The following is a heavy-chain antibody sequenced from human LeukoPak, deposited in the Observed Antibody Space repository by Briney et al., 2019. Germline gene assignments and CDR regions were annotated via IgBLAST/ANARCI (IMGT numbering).Heavy chain of an antibody. CDR3: ARGTWLVNYFDY. J-gene: IGHJ4*02. D-gene: IGHD6-19*01. Sequence: SVKVSCKASGGTFSSYAISWVRQAPGQGLEWMGRIIPILGIANYAQKFQGRVTITADKPTSTAYMELSSLRSEDTAVYYCARGTWLVNYFDYWGQGTLVTVSS. CDR2: IIPILGIA. CDR1: GGTFSSYA. V-gene: IGHV1-69*04.